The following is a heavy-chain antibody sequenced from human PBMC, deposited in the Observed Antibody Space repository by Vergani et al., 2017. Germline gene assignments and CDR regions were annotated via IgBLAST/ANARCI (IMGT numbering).Heavy chain of an antibody. CDR1: GFTFSSYA. Sequence: EVQLVESGGGLVQPGGSLRLSCAASGFTFSSYAMHWVRQAPGKGLEYVSAISSNGGSTYYANSVKGRFTISRDNSKNTLYLQMGSLRAEDMAVYYCASSIFPDYYDIVTGYYPFDYWGQGTLVTVSS. J-gene: IGHJ4*02. CDR2: ISSNGGST. D-gene: IGHD3-9*01. V-gene: IGHV3-64*01. CDR3: ASSIFPDYYDIVTGYYPFDY.